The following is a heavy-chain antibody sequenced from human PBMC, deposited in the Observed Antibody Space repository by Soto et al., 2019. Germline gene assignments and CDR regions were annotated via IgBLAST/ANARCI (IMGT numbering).Heavy chain of an antibody. CDR1: GDSIGKSKYY. CDR3: AIHPFNPLVSPFWHFGL. V-gene: IGHV4-39*01. J-gene: IGHJ2*01. D-gene: IGHD3-22*01. CDR2: VFYNGNN. Sequence: QLQLQESGPGLVKSSETLSLTCTVSGDSIGKSKYYWGWIRQPPGKGLEWTGSVFYNGNNYHNPSVKCRVPMSVDTSTHQFSLRMSSVTAAHSSVYYCAIHPFNPLVSPFWHFGLWGRGTLVTVSS.